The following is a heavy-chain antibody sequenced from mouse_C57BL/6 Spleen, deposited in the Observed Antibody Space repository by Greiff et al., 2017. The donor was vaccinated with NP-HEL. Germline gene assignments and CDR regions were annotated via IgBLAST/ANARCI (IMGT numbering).Heavy chain of an antibody. Sequence: EVQLQESGPGLVKPSQSLSLTCSVTGYSITSGYYWNWIRQFPGNKLEWMGYISYDGSNNYNPSLKNRISITRDTSKNQFFLKLNSVTTEDTATYYCARGDYYYGSSSFAYWGQGTLVTVSA. CDR2: ISYDGSN. J-gene: IGHJ3*01. V-gene: IGHV3-6*01. D-gene: IGHD1-1*01. CDR3: ARGDYYYGSSSFAY. CDR1: GYSITSGYY.